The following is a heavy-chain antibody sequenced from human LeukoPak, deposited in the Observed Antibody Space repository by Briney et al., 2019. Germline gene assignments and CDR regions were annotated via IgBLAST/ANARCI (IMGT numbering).Heavy chain of an antibody. CDR2: IYHSGST. CDR1: GGSISSGGYS. V-gene: IGHV4-30-2*01. Sequence: SQTLSLTCAVSGGSISSGGYSWSWIRQPPGKGLEWIGYIYHSGSTYYNPSLKSRVTISVDTSKNQFSLKLSSVTAADTAVYYCARHLVFRDCSGGSCYRFDPWGQGTLVTVSS. CDR3: ARHLVFRDCSGGSCYRFDP. D-gene: IGHD2-15*01. J-gene: IGHJ5*02.